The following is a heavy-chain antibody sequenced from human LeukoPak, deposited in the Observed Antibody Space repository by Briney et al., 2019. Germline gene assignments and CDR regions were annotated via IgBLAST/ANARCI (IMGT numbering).Heavy chain of an antibody. CDR3: ARTRIWSGYYGSGYYFDY. Sequence: GGSLRLSCAASGFTFSSYEMNWVRQAPGKGLERVSYISSSGSTIYYADSVKGRFTISRDNAKNSLYLQMNSLRAEDTAVYYCARTRIWSGYYGSGYYFDYWGQGTLVTVSS. D-gene: IGHD3-3*01. J-gene: IGHJ4*02. CDR2: ISSSGSTI. V-gene: IGHV3-48*03. CDR1: GFTFSSYE.